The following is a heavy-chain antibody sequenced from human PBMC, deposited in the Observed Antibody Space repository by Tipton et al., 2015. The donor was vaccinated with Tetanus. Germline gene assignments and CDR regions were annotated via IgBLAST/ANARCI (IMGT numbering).Heavy chain of an antibody. Sequence: TLSLTCTVSGESISGYYWSWIRQPPGMGLGWIGDIHSSGTTHYNPSLKSRVTISLDTSKRHFSLKLNSVTAADWAVYHCAGDGKRCWSGGNCLSDVFDIWGLGAVLTLPS. V-gene: IGHV4-59*01. CDR3: AGDGKRCWSGGNCLSDVFDI. J-gene: IGHJ3*02. D-gene: IGHD2-15*01. CDR2: IHSSGTT. CDR1: GESISGYY.